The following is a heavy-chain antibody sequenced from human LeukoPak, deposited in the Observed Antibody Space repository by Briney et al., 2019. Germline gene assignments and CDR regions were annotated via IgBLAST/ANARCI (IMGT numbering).Heavy chain of an antibody. CDR2: IYYSGST. CDR3: ARHEYCSGGSCYSVNWFDP. J-gene: IGHJ5*02. Sequence: SETLSLTCTVSGGSISSYYWSWIRQPPGKGLEWIGYIYYSGSTNCNPSLKSRVTISVDTSKNQFSLKLSSVTAADTAVYYCARHEYCSGGSCYSVNWFDPWGQGTLVTVSS. V-gene: IGHV4-59*08. CDR1: GGSISSYY. D-gene: IGHD2-15*01.